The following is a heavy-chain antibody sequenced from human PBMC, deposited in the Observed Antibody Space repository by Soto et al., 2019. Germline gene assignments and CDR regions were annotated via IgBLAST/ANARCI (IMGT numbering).Heavy chain of an antibody. V-gene: IGHV3-23*01. Sequence: PGGSLRLSCVVSGFTFRNYAMSWVRQAPGKGLEWVSTISGNGYSAYYADSVKGRFAISRDNSQNTLYLQMNSLRAEDTAVYYCAKDQALYNFWSGSRTDTFYWGQGTLVTVSS. D-gene: IGHD3-3*01. CDR1: GFTFRNYA. J-gene: IGHJ4*02. CDR3: AKDQALYNFWSGSRTDTFY. CDR2: ISGNGYSA.